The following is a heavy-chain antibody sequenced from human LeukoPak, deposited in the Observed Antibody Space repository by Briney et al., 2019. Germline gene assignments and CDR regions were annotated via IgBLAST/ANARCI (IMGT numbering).Heavy chain of an antibody. V-gene: IGHV4-59*01. Sequence: NSSETLSLTCAVYGGSISSYYWSWIRQPPGKGLEWIGFIYNSGSTNYNPSLKSRVTMSVDTSKNQFSLKLSSVTAADTAVYYRARGFSGSWYFDYWGQGTLVTVSS. CDR2: IYNSGST. J-gene: IGHJ4*02. CDR3: ARGFSGSWYFDY. D-gene: IGHD6-13*01. CDR1: GGSISSYY.